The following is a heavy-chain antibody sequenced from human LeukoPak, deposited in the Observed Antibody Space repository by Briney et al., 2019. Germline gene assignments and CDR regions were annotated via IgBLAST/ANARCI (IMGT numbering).Heavy chain of an antibody. Sequence: ASETLSLSCTVSGGSISSYYWSWVRQPPGKGLEWIGYIYYSGSTNYNPSLKSRVTISVDTSKNQFSLKLSSVTAADTAVYYCGRGGYGDYAFYWGQGTLVTVSS. V-gene: IGHV4-59*01. J-gene: IGHJ4*02. D-gene: IGHD4-17*01. CDR1: GGSISSYY. CDR2: IYYSGST. CDR3: GRGGYGDYAFY.